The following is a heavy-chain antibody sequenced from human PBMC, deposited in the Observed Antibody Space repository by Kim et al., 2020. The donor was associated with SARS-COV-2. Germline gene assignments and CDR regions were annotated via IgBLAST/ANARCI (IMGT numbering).Heavy chain of an antibody. Sequence: SVKVSCKASGGTFSSYGINWVRQAPGQGLEWMGRIIPILGIANYAQKFQGRVTITADKSTSTAYMELSSLRSEDTAVYYCARDAVKYSSSWYYNYWGQGTLVTVSS. CDR2: IIPILGIA. V-gene: IGHV1-69*04. CDR1: GGTFSSYG. CDR3: ARDAVKYSSSWYYNY. D-gene: IGHD6-13*01. J-gene: IGHJ4*02.